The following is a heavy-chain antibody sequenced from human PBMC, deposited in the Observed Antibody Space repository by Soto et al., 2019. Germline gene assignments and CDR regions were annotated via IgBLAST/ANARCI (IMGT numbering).Heavy chain of an antibody. J-gene: IGHJ4*02. Sequence: QITLKESGPTLAKPTQTLTLTCSFSGFSLSTRGVGVGWIRQPPGKALEWLALIFWDDDKWYSPSLRSRLTITEDTSKNRVVLIMTNMDPVDTATYYCAHRSRGYAYYFDQCGQGTLVSVSS. D-gene: IGHD5-12*01. CDR1: GFSLSTRGVG. CDR3: AHRSRGYAYYFDQ. CDR2: IFWDDDK. V-gene: IGHV2-5*02.